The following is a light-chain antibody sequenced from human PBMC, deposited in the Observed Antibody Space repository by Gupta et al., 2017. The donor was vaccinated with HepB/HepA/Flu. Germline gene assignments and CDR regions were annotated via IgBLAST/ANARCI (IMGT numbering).Light chain of an antibody. CDR1: QGISSY. Sequence: DILLTPSPSFLSASVGDRVTITCRASQGISSYLAWYQQEPGKAPKLLIYAASTLQSGVPSRFSGSGAGTEFTLTISSLQPEDFATYYCQQRESCPLTFGQGTRVEIK. V-gene: IGKV1-9*01. CDR2: AAS. J-gene: IGKJ5*01. CDR3: QQRESCPLT.